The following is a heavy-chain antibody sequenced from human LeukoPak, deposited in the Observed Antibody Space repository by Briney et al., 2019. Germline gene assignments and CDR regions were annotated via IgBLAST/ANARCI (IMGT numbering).Heavy chain of an antibody. D-gene: IGHD2-21*01. Sequence: ASVKVSCKASGYTFTSYYMHWVRQAPGQGLEWMGIINPSGGSTSYAQKFQGRVTMTRDTSTSTVYMELSSLRCEATAVFSSARAEVVVSAIFDYWGQGTLVTVSS. CDR3: ARAEVVVSAIFDY. V-gene: IGHV1-46*03. CDR1: GYTFTSYY. J-gene: IGHJ4*02. CDR2: INPSGGST.